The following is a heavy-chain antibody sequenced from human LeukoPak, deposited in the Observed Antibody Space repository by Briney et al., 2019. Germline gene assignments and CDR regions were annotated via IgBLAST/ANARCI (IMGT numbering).Heavy chain of an antibody. J-gene: IGHJ6*03. CDR1: GFTFSNYY. D-gene: IGHD3-22*01. V-gene: IGHV3-11*04. CDR3: ARGIKGITMIVPRVYYMDV. CDR2: ISSSGSSI. Sequence: GGSLRLSCAASGFTFSNYYMGWIRQAPGKGLEWVSYISSSGSSIYYADSVKGRFTMSRDNAKKSLYLQMNSLRAEDTAVYYCARGIKGITMIVPRVYYMDVWGKGTTVTVSS.